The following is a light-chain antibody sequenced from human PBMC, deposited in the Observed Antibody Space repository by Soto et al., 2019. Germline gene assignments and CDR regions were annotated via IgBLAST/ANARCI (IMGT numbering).Light chain of an antibody. Sequence: EIVMTQSPATLSVSPGESATLSCRASESISRNLAWYQQKPGQAPRLLVYGASTRASGVAARFSGGGSGTDFPLTISSLQSEYFAIYHCQQYHNWPPAWTFGQGTKVEIK. J-gene: IGKJ1*01. CDR3: QQYHNWPPAWT. V-gene: IGKV3-15*01. CDR1: ESISRN. CDR2: GAS.